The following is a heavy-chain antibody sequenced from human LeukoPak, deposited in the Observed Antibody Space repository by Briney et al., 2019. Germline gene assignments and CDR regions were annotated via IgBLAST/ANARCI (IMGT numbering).Heavy chain of an antibody. CDR1: GDSISSYY. J-gene: IGHJ6*02. V-gene: IGHV4-34*01. Sequence: SETLSLTCTVSGDSISSYYWSWIRQPPGKGLEWIGEINHSGSTNYNPSLKSRVTISVDTSKNQFSLKLSSVTAADTAVYYCARVADSSGYFAQYYYYGMDVWGQGTTVTVSS. CDR3: ARVADSSGYFAQYYYYGMDV. D-gene: IGHD3-22*01. CDR2: INHSGST.